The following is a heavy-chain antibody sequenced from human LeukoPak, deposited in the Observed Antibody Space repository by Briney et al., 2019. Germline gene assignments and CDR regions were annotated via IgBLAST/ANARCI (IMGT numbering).Heavy chain of an antibody. Sequence: GGSLRLSCAASGFTFSSYAMSWVRQAAGTGLEGVSAISGSVGRTYYADSVKGRFTTSRDNSKNTLYLPMNSQRAEDTAVYYCAKDRFENYDFWSSYGYHYYYSMDVWGKGTTVTVSS. CDR2: ISGSVGRT. CDR3: AKDRFENYDFWSSYGYHYYYSMDV. CDR1: GFTFSSYA. J-gene: IGHJ6*03. D-gene: IGHD3-3*01. V-gene: IGHV3-23*01.